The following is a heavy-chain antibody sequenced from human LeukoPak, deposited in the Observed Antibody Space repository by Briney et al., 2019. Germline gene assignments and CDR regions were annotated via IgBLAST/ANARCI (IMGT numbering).Heavy chain of an antibody. D-gene: IGHD3-10*01. Sequence: GGSLRLSCAASGFTFSDYYMSWIRQAPGKGLEWVSYISSSGSTIYYADSVKGRFTISRDNAKNSLYLQMNSLRAEDTAVYYCGRGSGELSYYYYMDVWGKGTTVTVSS. CDR3: GRGSGELSYYYYMDV. V-gene: IGHV3-11*04. CDR1: GFTFSDYY. J-gene: IGHJ6*03. CDR2: ISSSGSTI.